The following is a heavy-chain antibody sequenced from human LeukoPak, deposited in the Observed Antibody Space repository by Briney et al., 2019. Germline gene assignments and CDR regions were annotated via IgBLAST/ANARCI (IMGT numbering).Heavy chain of an antibody. D-gene: IGHD6-13*01. V-gene: IGHV4-34*01. CDR1: GGSFSGYY. CDR2: INHSGST. CDR3: ARGSIAAHGSDY. Sequence: SETLSLTCAVYGGSFSGYYWSWIRQPPGKGLEWIGEINHSGSTYYNPSLKSRVTISVDTSKNQFSLKLSSVTAADTAVYYCARGSIAAHGSDYWGQGTLVTVSS. J-gene: IGHJ4*02.